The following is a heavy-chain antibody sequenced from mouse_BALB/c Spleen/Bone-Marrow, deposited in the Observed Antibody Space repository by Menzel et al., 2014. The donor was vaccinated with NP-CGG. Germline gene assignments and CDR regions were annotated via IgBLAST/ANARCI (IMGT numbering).Heavy chain of an antibody. D-gene: IGHD2-4*01. CDR1: GYTFTSYT. V-gene: IGHV1-4*01. Sequence: VKLMESGAELARPGASVKMSCKASGYTFTSYTIHWVKHRPGQGLEWIGYINPSSDYTNYNQKFKDKATLTADKSSSTAYMQLSSLTSEDSAVYYCAREGLRAWFVYWGQGTLVTVSA. CDR2: INPSSDYT. J-gene: IGHJ3*01. CDR3: AREGLRAWFVY.